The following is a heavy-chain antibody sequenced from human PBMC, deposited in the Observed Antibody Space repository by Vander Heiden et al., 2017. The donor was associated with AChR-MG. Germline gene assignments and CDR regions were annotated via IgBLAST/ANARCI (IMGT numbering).Heavy chain of an antibody. CDR2: ISSSGGKT. CDR3: VKSSEDFGDSRSDY. CDR1: RCTFSRYA. V-gene: IGHV3-23*01. Sequence: EVQLLESGGGLVQPGGSLRLSGAASRCTFSRYAMSWVRQAPGKWLEWVSVISSSGGKTYYADSVKGRFTISRDNSKNTLYLQMNSLRAEDTAIYYCVKSSEDFGDSRSDYWGQGTLVTVSS. J-gene: IGHJ4*02. D-gene: IGHD4-17*01.